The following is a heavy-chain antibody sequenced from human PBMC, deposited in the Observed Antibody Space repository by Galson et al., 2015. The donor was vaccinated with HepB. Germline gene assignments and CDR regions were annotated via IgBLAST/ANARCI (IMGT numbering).Heavy chain of an antibody. V-gene: IGHV2-5*01. CDR2: IFWNDDK. J-gene: IGHJ4*02. Sequence: ALVKPTQTLTLTCTFSGFSLTTSGVGVGWIRQPPGKALEWLALIFWNDDKRYSPSLKSRLTITRDTSKNQVVLTMTNMDPVDTGTYYRAHSRKLGMNFEYWGQGTLVTVSS. CDR1: GFSLTTSGVG. D-gene: IGHD7-27*01. CDR3: AHSRKLGMNFEY.